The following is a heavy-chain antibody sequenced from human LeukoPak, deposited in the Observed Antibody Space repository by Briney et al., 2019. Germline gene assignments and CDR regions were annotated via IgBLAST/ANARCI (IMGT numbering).Heavy chain of an antibody. CDR3: ARDGGYCSSTSCQPYNWFDP. Sequence: SVKVSCKASGGTFSTYAISWVRQAPGQGLEWMGGIIPIFGTANYAQKFQGRVTITADESTSTAYMELSSLRSEDTAVYYCARDGGYCSSTSCQPYNWFDPWGQGTLVTVSS. D-gene: IGHD2-2*01. J-gene: IGHJ5*02. CDR2: IIPIFGTA. V-gene: IGHV1-69*13. CDR1: GGTFSTYA.